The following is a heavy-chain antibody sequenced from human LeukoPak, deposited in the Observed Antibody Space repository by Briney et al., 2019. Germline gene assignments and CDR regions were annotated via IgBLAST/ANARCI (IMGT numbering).Heavy chain of an antibody. CDR2: IYSGGSP. J-gene: IGHJ3*01. CDR3: ARDGADNSGYYFGSL. V-gene: IGHV3-53*01. Sequence: PGGSLRLSCAASGFTVRSSYMSWVRQAPGKGLEWVSVIYSGGSPDYVDSAKGRFTISSDNSKNTLYLQMNSLRVEDTAVYYCARDGADNSGYYFGSLWGQGTMVTVSS. D-gene: IGHD3-22*01. CDR1: GFTVRSSY.